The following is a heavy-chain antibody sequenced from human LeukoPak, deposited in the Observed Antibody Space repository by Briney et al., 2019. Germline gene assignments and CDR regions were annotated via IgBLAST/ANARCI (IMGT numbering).Heavy chain of an antibody. CDR1: GFSVRTNY. J-gene: IGHJ4*02. V-gene: IGHV3-66*01. CDR3: ARAPTNAHFDY. Sequence: GGSLRLSCAASGFSVRTNYMNWVRQAPGKGLECVSLLYAGGSAYYADSVEGRFTISRDNSKNTVYPEMNSLRVEDTAVYYCARAPTNAHFDYWGQGTLVTVSS. CDR2: LYAGGSA.